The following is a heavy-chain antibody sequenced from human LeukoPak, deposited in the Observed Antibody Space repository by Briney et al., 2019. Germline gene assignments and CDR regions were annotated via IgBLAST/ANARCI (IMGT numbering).Heavy chain of an antibody. J-gene: IGHJ5*02. D-gene: IGHD3-16*01. Sequence: PGGSLRLSCAASGFTFSSYSMNWVRQAPGKGLEWVSSISSSSSYIYYADSVKGRFTISGDNAKNSLYLQMNSLRAEDTAVYYCARQSTVWDWFDPWGQGTLVTVSS. V-gene: IGHV3-21*01. CDR3: ARQSTVWDWFDP. CDR1: GFTFSSYS. CDR2: ISSSSSYI.